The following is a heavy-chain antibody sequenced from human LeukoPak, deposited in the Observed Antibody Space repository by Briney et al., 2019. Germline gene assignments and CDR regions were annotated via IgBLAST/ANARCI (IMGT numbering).Heavy chain of an antibody. J-gene: IGHJ3*02. Sequence: GGSLRLSCAASGFTFSSYAMSWVRQAPGEGLEWVSAISGSGGSTYYADSVKGRFTISRDNSKNTLYLQMNSLRAEDTAVYYCAKERRITMIVVVPDAFDIWGQGTMVTVSS. CDR3: AKERRITMIVVVPDAFDI. V-gene: IGHV3-23*01. CDR2: ISGSGGST. D-gene: IGHD3-22*01. CDR1: GFTFSSYA.